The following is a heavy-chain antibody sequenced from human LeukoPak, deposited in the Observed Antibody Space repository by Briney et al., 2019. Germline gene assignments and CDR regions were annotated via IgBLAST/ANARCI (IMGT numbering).Heavy chain of an antibody. CDR3: AITYGDYVYDY. D-gene: IGHD4-17*01. CDR2: ISGSGGST. Sequence: GGSLRLSCAASGFTFSSYAMSWVRQAPGKGLEWVSAISGSGGSTYYADFVKGRFTISRDNSKNTLYLQMNSLRAEDTAVYYCAITYGDYVYDYWGQGTLVTVSS. J-gene: IGHJ4*02. V-gene: IGHV3-23*01. CDR1: GFTFSSYA.